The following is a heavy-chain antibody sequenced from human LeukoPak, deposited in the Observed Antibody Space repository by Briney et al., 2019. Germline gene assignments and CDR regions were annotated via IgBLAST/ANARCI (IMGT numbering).Heavy chain of an antibody. V-gene: IGHV3-64*02. J-gene: IGHJ5*02. Sequence: GGSLRLSCAASGFTFSGFSMHWIRQAPGRGLEYVSAINGNGDKTVYTDSVRGRFTIFRDNSKNTLFLQMGSLRGEDTALYFCARIGMENFYDLWGQGTLVTVSS. CDR1: GFTFSGFS. CDR3: ARIGMENFYDL. CDR2: INGNGDKT. D-gene: IGHD2/OR15-2a*01.